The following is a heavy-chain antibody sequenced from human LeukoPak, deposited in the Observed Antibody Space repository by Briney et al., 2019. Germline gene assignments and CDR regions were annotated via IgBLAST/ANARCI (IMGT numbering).Heavy chain of an antibody. CDR1: GFIFSTYW. D-gene: IGHD4-17*01. CDR3: ARGHYAEYA. CDR2: INQDGSEK. J-gene: IGHJ5*02. V-gene: IGHV3-7*01. Sequence: GGSLRLSCTSSGFIFSTYWMNWVRQAPGKGLEWVASINQDGSEKYYVDSVKGRFTTSRDNAKHSLYVEMNSLRGEDTAVYYCARGHYAEYAWGQGKLVTLSS.